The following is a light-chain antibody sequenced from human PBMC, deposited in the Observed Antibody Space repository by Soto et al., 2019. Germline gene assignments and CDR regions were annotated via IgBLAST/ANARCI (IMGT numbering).Light chain of an antibody. J-gene: IGKJ3*01. CDR1: QSVSNN. V-gene: IGKV3-15*01. Sequence: EMVMTQSPATLSVSPGERATLSCRASQSVSNNLAWYQQKPGQAPRLLIYGASTRATGIPARFSGSGSGTEFTLTINSLQSEDFAVYYCQENNNWPPIFTFGPGTKVHIK. CDR2: GAS. CDR3: QENNNWPPIFT.